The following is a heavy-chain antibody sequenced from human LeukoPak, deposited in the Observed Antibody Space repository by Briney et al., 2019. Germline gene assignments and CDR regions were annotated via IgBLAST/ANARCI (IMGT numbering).Heavy chain of an antibody. V-gene: IGHV3-23*01. CDR3: AKGRGYCTGGSCYSDY. CDR2: ISGSDGST. J-gene: IGHJ4*02. Sequence: GGSLRLSCAASGFTFSIYAMSWVRQAPGKGLEWVSTISGSDGSTYYADSVKGRFIISRDNSKNTLYLQMNSLRVEDTAIYYCAKGRGYCTGGSCYSDYWDQGTLVTVSS. CDR1: GFTFSIYA. D-gene: IGHD2-15*01.